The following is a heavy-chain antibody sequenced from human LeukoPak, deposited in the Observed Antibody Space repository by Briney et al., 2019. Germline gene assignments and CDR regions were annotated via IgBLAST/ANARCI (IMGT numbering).Heavy chain of an antibody. J-gene: IGHJ4*02. D-gene: IGHD3-9*01. V-gene: IGHV4-59*01. CDR3: ARVLKGTNDFDY. CDR1: GGSINSYY. Sequence: PSETLSLTCTVSGGSINSYYWSWIGQPPGKGLEWIGYIYYSGSTNYNPSLKSRVTMSVDTSKNQFSLKLSSVTAADTAVYYCARVLKGTNDFDYWGQGTLVTVSS. CDR2: IYYSGST.